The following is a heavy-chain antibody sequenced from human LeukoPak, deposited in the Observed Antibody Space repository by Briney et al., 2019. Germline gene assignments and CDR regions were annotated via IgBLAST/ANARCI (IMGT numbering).Heavy chain of an antibody. V-gene: IGHV3-48*04. J-gene: IGHJ3*02. CDR1: GFTFSSYS. Sequence: GGSLRLSCAASGFTFSSYSMNWVRQAPGKGLEWVSYITGHSSTIYYADSVKGRFTISRDNAKNSLYLQMNSLRAEDTAVYYCARRLTTVTTRGAFDIWGQGTMVTVSS. CDR2: ITGHSSTI. D-gene: IGHD4-17*01. CDR3: ARRLTTVTTRGAFDI.